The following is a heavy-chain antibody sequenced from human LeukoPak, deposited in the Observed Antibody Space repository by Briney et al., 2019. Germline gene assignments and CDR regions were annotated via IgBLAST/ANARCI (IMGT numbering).Heavy chain of an antibody. CDR1: GFTFSSYW. CDR2: INSDGSST. D-gene: IGHD3-10*01. CDR3: ARSPSVRGVISP. J-gene: IGHJ5*02. Sequence: PGGSLRLSWAASGFTFSSYWMHWVRQAPAKGLVWVSRINSDGSSTSYADSVKGRFTISRDNAKNTLYLQMNSLRAEDTAVYYCARSPSVRGVISPWGQGTLVTVSS. V-gene: IGHV3-74*01.